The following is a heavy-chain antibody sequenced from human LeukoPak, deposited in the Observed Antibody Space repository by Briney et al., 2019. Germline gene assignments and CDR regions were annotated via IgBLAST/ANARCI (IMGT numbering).Heavy chain of an antibody. Sequence: ASVKVSYKASGYTFTSHGISWVRQAPGQGLEWMGWISAYNGNTNYAQNLQGRVTMTTDTSTSTAYMELRSLRSDDTAVYYCARDSYSSAWGLYYSDYWGQGTLVTVSS. CDR1: GYTFTSHG. D-gene: IGHD6-19*01. V-gene: IGHV1-18*01. J-gene: IGHJ4*02. CDR2: ISAYNGNT. CDR3: ARDSYSSAWGLYYSDY.